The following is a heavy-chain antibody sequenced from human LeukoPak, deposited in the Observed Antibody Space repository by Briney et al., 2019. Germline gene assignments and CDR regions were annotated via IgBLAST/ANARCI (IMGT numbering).Heavy chain of an antibody. J-gene: IGHJ4*02. D-gene: IGHD5-18*01. CDR2: ISGSGGST. V-gene: IGHV3-23*01. CDR1: GFTFSSYA. Sequence: GGSLRLSCAAPGFTFSSYAMSWVRQAPGKGLEWVSAISGSGGSTYYADSVKGRFTISRDNSKNTLYLQMNSLRAEDTAVYYCAKSSPWPSSIQLWLADYWGQGTLVTVSS. CDR3: AKSSPWPSSIQLWLADY.